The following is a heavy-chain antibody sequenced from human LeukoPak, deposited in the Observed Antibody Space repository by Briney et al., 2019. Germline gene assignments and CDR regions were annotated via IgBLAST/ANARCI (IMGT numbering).Heavy chain of an antibody. CDR3: AKDPISLGISADAFDI. CDR2: ISGSGGST. Sequence: GGSPRLSCAASGFTFSSYAVSWVRQAPGKGLEWVSAISGSGGSTYYADSVKGRFTISRDNSKNTLYLQMNSLRAEDTAVYYCAKDPISLGISADAFDIWGQGQWSPSLQ. D-gene: IGHD2-15*01. J-gene: IGHJ3*02. V-gene: IGHV3-23*01. CDR1: GFTFSSYA.